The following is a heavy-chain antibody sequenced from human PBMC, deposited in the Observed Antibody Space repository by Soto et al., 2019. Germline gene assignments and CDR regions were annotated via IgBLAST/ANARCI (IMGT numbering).Heavy chain of an antibody. CDR2: TIPIFGTQ. V-gene: IGHV1-69*01. Sequence: QVQLVQSGAEVKKPGSSVKVSCKVSGGTFSSFALSWFRRAPGQGLDWLVGTIPIFGTQNSAQKLQVILTITADESTSTAYMELSSLRSEDTAVYYFARSPSARVRGVIILNWFDPWGQGTLVTVSS. CDR1: GGTFSSFA. J-gene: IGHJ5*02. D-gene: IGHD3-10*01. CDR3: ARSPSARVRGVIILNWFDP.